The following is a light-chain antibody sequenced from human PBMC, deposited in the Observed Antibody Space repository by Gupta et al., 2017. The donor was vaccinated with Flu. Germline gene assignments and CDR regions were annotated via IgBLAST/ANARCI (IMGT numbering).Light chain of an antibody. J-gene: IGLJ2*01. CDR1: SLRNPY. CDR2: AKN. Sequence: SSELTQDPAVSVALGQTVRITCQGDSLRNPYASWYQQKPGQVPVLVIYAKNIRPSGIPNRFSGYSSGNTASLTITGAQAEDEADYYCNSRDSTDNHQAVFGGGTKLTVL. CDR3: NSRDSTDNHQAV. V-gene: IGLV3-19*01.